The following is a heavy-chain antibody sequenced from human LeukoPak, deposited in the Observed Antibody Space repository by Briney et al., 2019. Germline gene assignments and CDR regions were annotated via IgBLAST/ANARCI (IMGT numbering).Heavy chain of an antibody. CDR2: ISSSGSTI. CDR3: AKVGYSSIGGAFDI. CDR1: GLTFNNYW. D-gene: IGHD6-13*01. Sequence: GGSLRLSCAASGLTFNNYWMNWVRQAPGKGLEWVSYISSSGSTIYYADSVKGRFTISRDNSKNTLYLQMNSLRAEDTAVYYCAKVGYSSIGGAFDIWGQGTMVTVSS. V-gene: IGHV3-48*01. J-gene: IGHJ3*02.